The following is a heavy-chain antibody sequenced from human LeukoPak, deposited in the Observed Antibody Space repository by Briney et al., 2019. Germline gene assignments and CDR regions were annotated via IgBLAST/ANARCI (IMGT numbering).Heavy chain of an antibody. CDR1: GYTFSSTGWY. V-gene: IGHV1-2*02. CDR2: IYPNNGAT. J-gene: IGHJ4*02. Sequence: DSVKVSCKASGYTFSSTGWYLYWLRQAPGQGRECMGCIYPNNGATAYAQKFQGSVAMTRDTSINTAYMELSRLRLDDTAVYYCARDGPAHMVEFDYWGQGTLVTVSS. CDR3: ARDGPAHMVEFDY. D-gene: IGHD3-10*01.